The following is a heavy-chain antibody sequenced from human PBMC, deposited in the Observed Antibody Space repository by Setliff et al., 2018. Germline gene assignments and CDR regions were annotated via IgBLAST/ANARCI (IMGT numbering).Heavy chain of an antibody. D-gene: IGHD3-3*01. CDR3: ARAPQYSNFWYALSWFDP. J-gene: IGHJ5*02. V-gene: IGHV4-4*07. Sequence: SETLSLTCTVSGGSLRGNAIFWGWIRQPAGKGLEWIGHIYTSGSTNYNPSLKSRVTISLDTSKNQFSLKLTSVTAADTAVYYCARAPQYSNFWYALSWFDPWGQGTTVTVSS. CDR2: IYTSGST. CDR1: GGSLRGNAIF.